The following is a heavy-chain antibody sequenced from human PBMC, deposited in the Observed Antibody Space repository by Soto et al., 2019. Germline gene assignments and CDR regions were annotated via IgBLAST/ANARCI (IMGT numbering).Heavy chain of an antibody. CDR3: ALALGPTTGLDY. CDR2: IFNSGTT. J-gene: IGHJ4*02. Sequence: SETLSLTCSVSGASTASHYHWTWIRQPPGKGLEWMGYIFNSGTTFYNPSLTSRLSISMDTSGNHFSLELRSVTAADTAVYYCALALGPTTGLDYWGQGTLVTVSS. D-gene: IGHD1-26*01. V-gene: IGHV4-31*02. CDR1: GASTASHYH.